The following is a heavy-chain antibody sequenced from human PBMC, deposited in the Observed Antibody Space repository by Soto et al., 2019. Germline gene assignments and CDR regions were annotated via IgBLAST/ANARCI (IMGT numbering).Heavy chain of an antibody. CDR3: ASWGAARHLPIYYYYGRDV. V-gene: IGHV4-4*02. J-gene: IGHJ6*02. Sequence: SGTPALTSAVSGDSISSSNWWSWVRQPPGKGLEWIGEIYHSGSTNYNPSLKSRVTISVDKSKNQFSLKLSSVTAADTAVYYCASWGAARHLPIYYYYGRDVWGQGSTVT. D-gene: IGHD6-6*01. CDR1: GDSISSSNW. CDR2: IYHSGST.